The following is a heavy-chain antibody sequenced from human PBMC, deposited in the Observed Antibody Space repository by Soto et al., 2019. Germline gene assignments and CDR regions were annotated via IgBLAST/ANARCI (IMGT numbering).Heavy chain of an antibody. CDR2: IYYSGST. D-gene: IGHD1-26*01. Sequence: QLQLQESGPGLVKPSETLSLTCTVSGGSISSSSYYWGWIRQPPGKGLEWIGSIYYSGSTYYNPSLKSRVTISVDTSKNQFSLKLSSVTAADTAVYYCARRLDMEGATTEYYFDYWGQGTLVTVSS. J-gene: IGHJ4*02. V-gene: IGHV4-39*01. CDR1: GGSISSSSYY. CDR3: ARRLDMEGATTEYYFDY.